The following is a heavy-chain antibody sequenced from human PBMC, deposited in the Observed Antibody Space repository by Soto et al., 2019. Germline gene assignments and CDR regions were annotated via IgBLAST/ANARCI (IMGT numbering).Heavy chain of an antibody. Sequence: GGSLRLSCAASGFTCSSFGMHWVRQAPGKGLEWVAVIWYDGSNKYYADSVKGRFTISRDNSKNTLYLQMNSLRAEDTAVYYCARDGDILTGSYGMDVWGQGTTVTVSS. CDR2: IWYDGSNK. V-gene: IGHV3-33*01. CDR3: ARDGDILTGSYGMDV. D-gene: IGHD3-9*01. CDR1: GFTCSSFG. J-gene: IGHJ6*02.